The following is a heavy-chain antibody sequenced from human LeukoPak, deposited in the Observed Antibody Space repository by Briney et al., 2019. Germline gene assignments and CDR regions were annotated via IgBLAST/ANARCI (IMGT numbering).Heavy chain of an antibody. V-gene: IGHV3-30*04. CDR2: ISYDGSNK. Sequence: PGRSLRLSCAASGFTFSSYAMHWVRPALGKGLEWVGVISYDGSNKYYADSVKGRFTISRDNPKNTLYLQMNSLRAEDTAVYYCARACSSGWYSDYWGQGTLVTVSS. D-gene: IGHD6-19*01. CDR1: GFTFSSYA. CDR3: ARACSSGWYSDY. J-gene: IGHJ4*02.